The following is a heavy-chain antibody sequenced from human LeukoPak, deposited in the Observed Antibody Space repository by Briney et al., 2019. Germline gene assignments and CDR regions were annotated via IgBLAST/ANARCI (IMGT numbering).Heavy chain of an antibody. D-gene: IGHD2-2*01. CDR3: ARGLPATLLDY. V-gene: IGHV3-11*01. CDR1: GFTFSDYY. Sequence: PGGSLRLSCVASGFTFSDYYMSWIRQAPGKGLEWVSYISSSDTTIYYADSVKGRFTIFRDNAKNSLYLQMNSLRVEDTAVYYCARGLPATLLDYWGQGTLVTVSS. CDR2: ISSSDTTI. J-gene: IGHJ4*02.